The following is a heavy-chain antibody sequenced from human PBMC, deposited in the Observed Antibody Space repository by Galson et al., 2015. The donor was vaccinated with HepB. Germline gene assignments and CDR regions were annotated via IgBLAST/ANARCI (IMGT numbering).Heavy chain of an antibody. V-gene: IGHV5-10-1*01. CDR3: ARRRPLTKYGDPHGEFDP. CDR2: IDPSDSYT. Sequence: QSGAEVKKPGESLRISCKGSGYSFTSYWISWVRQMPGKGLEWMGRIDPSDSYTNYSPSFQGHVTISADKSISTAYLQWSSLKASDTAMYYCARRRPLTKYGDPHGEFDPWGQGTLVTVSS. D-gene: IGHD4-17*01. CDR1: GYSFTSYW. J-gene: IGHJ5*02.